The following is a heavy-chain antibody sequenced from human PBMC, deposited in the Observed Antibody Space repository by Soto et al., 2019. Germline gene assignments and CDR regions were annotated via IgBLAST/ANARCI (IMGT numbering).Heavy chain of an antibody. CDR1: GGSMRSYY. J-gene: IGHJ6*02. Sequence: QVELRESGPGLVKPSETLSLTCNVSGGSMRSYYWTWMRQSPGKGREWLGNIFYNEKNKLNPSPKTRLSISVDTTKKKFSLMLSSVTAEDTAIYYCARDSTCCGLDVWGQGTTVTVSS. D-gene: IGHD2-21*01. CDR2: IFYNEKN. CDR3: ARDSTCCGLDV. V-gene: IGHV4-59*01.